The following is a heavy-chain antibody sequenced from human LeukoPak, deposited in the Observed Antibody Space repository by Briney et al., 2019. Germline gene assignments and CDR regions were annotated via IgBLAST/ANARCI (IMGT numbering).Heavy chain of an antibody. CDR2: IYYSGST. J-gene: IGHJ6*03. CDR1: DDSTSSSRYY. D-gene: IGHD3-3*01. V-gene: IGHV4-61*05. Sequence: KTSETLSLTCTVSDDSTSSSRYYWGWIRQPPGKGLEWIGYIYYSGSTNYNPSLKSRVTISVDTSKNQFSLKLSSVTAADTAVYYCAREDLWGGYYYVDVWGKGTTVTVSS. CDR3: AREDLWGGYYYVDV.